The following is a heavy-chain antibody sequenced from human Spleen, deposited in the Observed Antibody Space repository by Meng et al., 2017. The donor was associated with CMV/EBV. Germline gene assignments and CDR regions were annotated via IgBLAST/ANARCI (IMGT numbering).Heavy chain of an antibody. CDR3: ARDLPSSWYRNGMDV. V-gene: IGHV3-30*09. Sequence: GESLKISCAGSGFSFNDYVLHWVRQGPGKGLEGVAVMSFDEKTFYHADSVKGRFAISRDNSKSTLYLYMSSLTPEDTGVYYCARDLPSSWYRNGMDVWGQGTTVTVSS. J-gene: IGHJ6*02. CDR1: GFSFNDYV. CDR2: MSFDEKTF. D-gene: IGHD6-13*01.